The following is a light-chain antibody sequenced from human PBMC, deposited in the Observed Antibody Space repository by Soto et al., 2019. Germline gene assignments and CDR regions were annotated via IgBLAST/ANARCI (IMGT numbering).Light chain of an antibody. J-gene: IGKJ1*01. V-gene: IGKV3-20*01. CDR3: QQYDRSPKT. Sequence: VLTQSPATLSVSPGEGATLSCRASQSVGSLLAWYQQKPGQAPRLLIYGASTRAAGLPDRFSGSGSGTDFALTISRLEPEDFAVYYCQQYDRSPKTFGQGTKVDIK. CDR2: GAS. CDR1: QSVGSL.